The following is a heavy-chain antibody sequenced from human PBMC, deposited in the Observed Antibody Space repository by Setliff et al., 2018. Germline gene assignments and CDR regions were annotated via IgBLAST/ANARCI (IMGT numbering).Heavy chain of an antibody. D-gene: IGHD4-17*01. Sequence: GESLKISCAASGFTFKDYSMVWVRQVPGKGLEWVAGVIQGGSGVYADSVKGRFIISRDNSKTSCFLQMNNLRVEDTATYYCAKDTVNDGFWDFGSWGQGIVVTVSS. CDR3: AKDTVNDGFWDFGS. J-gene: IGHJ4*02. CDR1: GFTFKDYS. CDR2: VIQGGSG. V-gene: IGHV3-23*01.